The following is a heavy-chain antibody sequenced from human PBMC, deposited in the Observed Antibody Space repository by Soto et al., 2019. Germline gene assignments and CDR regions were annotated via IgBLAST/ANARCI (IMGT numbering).Heavy chain of an antibody. Sequence: GASVKVSCKASGGTFSSYAISWVRQAPGQGLEWMGGIIPIFGTANYAQKFQGRVTITAVESTSTAYIELSSLRSEDTAVYYCARGGSADDFSQNWYDAWGEGTRVTVSS. CDR3: ARGGSADDFSQNWYDA. CDR2: IIPIFGTA. J-gene: IGHJ5*02. V-gene: IGHV1-69*13. D-gene: IGHD3-3*01. CDR1: GGTFSSYA.